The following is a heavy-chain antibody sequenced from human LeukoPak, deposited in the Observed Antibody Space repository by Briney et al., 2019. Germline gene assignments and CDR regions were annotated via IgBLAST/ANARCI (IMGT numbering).Heavy chain of an antibody. Sequence: GASVKVSCKASGYTFTGYYMHWVRQAPGQGLEWMGWISAYNGNTNYAQKLQGRVTMTTDTSTSTAYMELRSLRSDDTAVYYCARWPYKEVFDYWGQGTLVTVSS. CDR2: ISAYNGNT. CDR3: ARWPYKEVFDY. D-gene: IGHD1-14*01. V-gene: IGHV1-18*04. J-gene: IGHJ4*02. CDR1: GYTFTGYY.